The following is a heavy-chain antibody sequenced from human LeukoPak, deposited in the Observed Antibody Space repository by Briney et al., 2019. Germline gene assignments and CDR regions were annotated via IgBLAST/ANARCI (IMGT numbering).Heavy chain of an antibody. Sequence: PGGSLRLSCSASGFTFSNYWMSWVRQAPGKGLEWVANIKRDGSEKNYGDSVVGRFTISRGNAENSVYLQMNSLRAEDTAVYYCARDLRGGHFDYWGQGTLVTVSS. D-gene: IGHD2-15*01. CDR3: ARDLRGGHFDY. CDR2: IKRDGSEK. J-gene: IGHJ4*02. CDR1: GFTFSNYW. V-gene: IGHV3-7*01.